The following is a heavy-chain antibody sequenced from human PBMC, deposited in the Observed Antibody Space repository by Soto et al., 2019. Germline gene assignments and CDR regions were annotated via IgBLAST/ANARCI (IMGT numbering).Heavy chain of an antibody. Sequence: KVSCKASGCTFISFAISWVRQAPGQGLEWMGGIIPIFGTANYAQKFQGRVTITADESTSTAYMELSSLRSEDTAVYYCARGNTAMAKKGNAFDIWGQGTMVTVSS. D-gene: IGHD5-18*01. V-gene: IGHV1-69*01. J-gene: IGHJ3*02. CDR3: ARGNTAMAKKGNAFDI. CDR1: GCTFISFA. CDR2: IIPIFGTA.